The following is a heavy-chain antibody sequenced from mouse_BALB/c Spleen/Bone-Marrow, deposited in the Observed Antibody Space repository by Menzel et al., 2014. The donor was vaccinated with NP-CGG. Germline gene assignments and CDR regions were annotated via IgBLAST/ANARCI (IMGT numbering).Heavy chain of an antibody. J-gene: IGHJ3*01. V-gene: IGHV2-9*02. Sequence: QVQLKDSGPGLVAPSQSLSITCTVSEFSLTSYGVHWVRQPPGKGLEWLGVIWAGGSTNYNSALMSRLSISKDNSKSQVFLKMNSLQTGDTAMYYCARGGSSRAWFAYWGQGTLVTVSA. CDR3: ARGGSSRAWFAY. D-gene: IGHD1-1*01. CDR2: IWAGGST. CDR1: EFSLTSYG.